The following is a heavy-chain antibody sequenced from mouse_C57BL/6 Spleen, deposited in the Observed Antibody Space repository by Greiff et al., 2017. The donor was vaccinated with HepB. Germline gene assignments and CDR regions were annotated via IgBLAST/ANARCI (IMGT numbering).Heavy chain of an antibody. Sequence: EVHLVESGGDLVKPGGSLKLSCAASGFTFSSYGMSWVRQTPDKRLEWVATISSGGSYTYYPDSVKGRFTISRDNAKNTLYLQMSSLKSEDTAMYYCARHRTTVVARGDYAMDYWGQGTSVTVSS. CDR3: ARHRTTVVARGDYAMDY. J-gene: IGHJ4*01. CDR2: ISSGGSYT. D-gene: IGHD1-1*01. V-gene: IGHV5-6*01. CDR1: GFTFSSYG.